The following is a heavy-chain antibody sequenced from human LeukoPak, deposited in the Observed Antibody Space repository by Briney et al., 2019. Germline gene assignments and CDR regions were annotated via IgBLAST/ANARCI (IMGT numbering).Heavy chain of an antibody. Sequence: SETLSLTCAVSGGSISKTNWWSWVRQSPGTGLEWIGEIWHSGYTNYNPSLKSRVTISVDTSKNQFSLRLASVTAADTAVYYCARGRRQWLTSTYYYYYYIDVWGKGTTVTVSS. CDR1: GGSISKTNW. CDR3: ARGRRQWLTSTYYYYYYIDV. V-gene: IGHV4-4*02. CDR2: IWHSGYT. J-gene: IGHJ6*03. D-gene: IGHD6-19*01.